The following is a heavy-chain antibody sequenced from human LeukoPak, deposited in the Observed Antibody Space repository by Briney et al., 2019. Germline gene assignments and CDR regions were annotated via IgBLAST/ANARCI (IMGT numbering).Heavy chain of an antibody. Sequence: GGSLRLSCAASGFTFSSYAMHWVRQAPGKGLEWVAVISYDGSNKYYADSVKGRFTISRDNSKNTLYLQMNSLRAEDTAVYYCATNYDSSGYYFTYPADYWGQGTLVTVSS. CDR1: GFTFSSYA. CDR3: ATNYDSSGYYFTYPADY. J-gene: IGHJ4*02. D-gene: IGHD3-22*01. CDR2: ISYDGSNK. V-gene: IGHV3-30-3*01.